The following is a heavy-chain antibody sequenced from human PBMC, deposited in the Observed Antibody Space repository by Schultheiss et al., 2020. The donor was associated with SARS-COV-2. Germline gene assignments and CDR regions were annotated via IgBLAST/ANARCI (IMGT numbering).Heavy chain of an antibody. CDR1: GFTFSSYS. J-gene: IGHJ4*02. Sequence: GGSLRLSCAASGFTFSSYSMNWVRQAPGKGLEWVSYISSSSSTIYYADSVKGRFTISRDNAKNSLYLQMNSLRAEDTAVYYCARDSSVGGRYDFWSGYYSNSYYFDYWGQGTLVTDSS. CDR2: ISSSSSTI. V-gene: IGHV3-48*01. D-gene: IGHD3-3*01. CDR3: ARDSSVGGRYDFWSGYYSNSYYFDY.